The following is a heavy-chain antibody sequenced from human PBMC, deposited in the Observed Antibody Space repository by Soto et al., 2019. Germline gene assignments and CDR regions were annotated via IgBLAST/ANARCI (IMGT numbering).Heavy chain of an antibody. Sequence: ASVKVSCNAAGYTFTCYGISWEQQAPGKGLEWLGWISAYNGNTSYAQNPQGRLTISTDTSTSTAYMQLRRLRSEDRAPYYCARDCILYKGRSGDYYYFFGMDVWGQGTTVTV. CDR1: GYTFTCYG. CDR2: ISAYNGNT. D-gene: IGHD2-8*01. J-gene: IGHJ6*02. V-gene: IGHV1-18*04. CDR3: ARDCILYKGRSGDYYYFFGMDV.